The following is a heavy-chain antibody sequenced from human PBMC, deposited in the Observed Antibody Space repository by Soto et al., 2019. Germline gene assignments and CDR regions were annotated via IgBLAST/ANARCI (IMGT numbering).Heavy chain of an antibody. D-gene: IGHD2-2*01. Sequence: EVQLVESGGGLVQPGGSLRLSCAASGFTFSSYWMSWVRQAPGKGLEWVANIKPDGSEKYYVDSVKGRFTISRDNAKNSLYLQMNSLRAEDTAVYYGARGRGCSTGCHNFDYWGQGTLVTVSS. J-gene: IGHJ4*02. CDR2: IKPDGSEK. V-gene: IGHV3-7*01. CDR1: GFTFSSYW. CDR3: ARGRGCSTGCHNFDY.